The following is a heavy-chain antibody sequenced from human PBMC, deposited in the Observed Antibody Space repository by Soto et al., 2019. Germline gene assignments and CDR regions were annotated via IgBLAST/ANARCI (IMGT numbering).Heavy chain of an antibody. Sequence: ASVKVSCKASGYSFSFYGINWVRQAPGQGLEWMGWINPFDGSRMFAQSFQGRVTMTRDTSTSTVYMEVSSLRSEDTAVYYCSRVDPGETSPFDHWGQGTLVTVS. V-gene: IGHV1-46*03. D-gene: IGHD3-10*01. CDR2: INPFDGSR. J-gene: IGHJ4*02. CDR3: SRVDPGETSPFDH. CDR1: GYSFSFYG.